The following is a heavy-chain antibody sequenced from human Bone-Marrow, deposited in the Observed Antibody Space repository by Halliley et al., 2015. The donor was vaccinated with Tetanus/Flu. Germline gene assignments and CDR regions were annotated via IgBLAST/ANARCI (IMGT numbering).Heavy chain of an antibody. CDR2: IKSQPHGGTT. V-gene: IGHV3-15*01. Sequence: IKSQPHGGTTDYAAPVEGRFTLSRDASTNTVSLQMNSLKTEDTGVYYCATDAATSGYYGRFGYWGQGILVTVSS. J-gene: IGHJ4*02. D-gene: IGHD5-12*01. CDR3: ATDAATSGYYGRFGY.